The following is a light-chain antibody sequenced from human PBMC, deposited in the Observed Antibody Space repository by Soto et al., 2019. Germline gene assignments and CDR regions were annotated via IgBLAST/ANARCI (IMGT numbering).Light chain of an antibody. Sequence: IVLTQSPATLSLSPGERATLSCRASQSLINFVAWYQHKPGQPPRPLIYDASKRATGIPTRFSGSGSGTDFTLTISSLQPEDFAVYYCQQRSNWPHAFGQGTRLE. J-gene: IGKJ5*01. CDR1: QSLINF. CDR2: DAS. V-gene: IGKV3-11*01. CDR3: QQRSNWPHA.